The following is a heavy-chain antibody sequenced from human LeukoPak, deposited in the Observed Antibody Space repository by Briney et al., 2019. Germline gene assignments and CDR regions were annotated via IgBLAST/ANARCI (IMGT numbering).Heavy chain of an antibody. CDR2: IYSGGST. CDR1: GFTVSSNY. J-gene: IGHJ4*02. V-gene: IGHV3-66*01. D-gene: IGHD6-19*01. Sequence: GGSLRLSCAASGFTVSSNYMSWVRQAPGKGLEWVSVIYSGGSTYYADSVKGRFTISRDNSKNTLYLQMNSLRAEDTAVYYCARGEARSSGWFIYFDCWGQGTLVTVSS. CDR3: ARGEARSSGWFIYFDC.